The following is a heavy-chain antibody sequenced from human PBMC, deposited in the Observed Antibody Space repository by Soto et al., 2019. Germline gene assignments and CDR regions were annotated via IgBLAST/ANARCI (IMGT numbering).Heavy chain of an antibody. J-gene: IGHJ4*02. CDR2: IDPSDSQT. D-gene: IGHD3-22*01. Sequence: GESLKISCKGSASSIAGYWITWVRQKPGKGLEWMGRIDPSDSQTYYSPSFRGHVTISATKSITTVFLQWSSLRASDTAMYYCARQIYDSDTGPNFQYYFDSWGQGTPVTVSS. CDR3: ARQIYDSDTGPNFQYYFDS. CDR1: ASSIAGYW. V-gene: IGHV5-10-1*01.